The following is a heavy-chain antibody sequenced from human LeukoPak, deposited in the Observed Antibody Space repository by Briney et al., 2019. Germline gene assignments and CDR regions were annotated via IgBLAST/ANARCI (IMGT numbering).Heavy chain of an antibody. CDR1: GYTLTSYG. Sequence: ASVKVSCKASGYTLTSYGISWVRQAPGQGLEWMGWINTNNGDTNYAQKFQGRVTMTTDTSTSTAYMELSSLRSEDTAVYYCARGDYDFWSPRYYYYGMDVWGQGTTVTVSS. CDR3: ARGDYDFWSPRYYYYGMDV. V-gene: IGHV1-18*01. CDR2: INTNNGDT. D-gene: IGHD3-3*01. J-gene: IGHJ6*02.